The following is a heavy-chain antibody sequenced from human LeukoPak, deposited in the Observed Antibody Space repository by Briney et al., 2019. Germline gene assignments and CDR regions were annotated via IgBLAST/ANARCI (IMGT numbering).Heavy chain of an antibody. V-gene: IGHV3-7*01. J-gene: IGHJ6*02. Sequence: GGSLRLSCAASGFTFSSYWMSWVRQAPGKGLEWVANIKQDGSEKYYVDSVKGRFTISRDNAKNSLYLQMNSLRAEDTAVYYCAREIRIFYPKSESLHCSSTSCSPSYYYYGMDVWGQGTTVTVSS. CDR1: GFTFSSYW. CDR2: IKQDGSEK. D-gene: IGHD2-2*01. CDR3: AREIRIFYPKSESLHCSSTSCSPSYYYYGMDV.